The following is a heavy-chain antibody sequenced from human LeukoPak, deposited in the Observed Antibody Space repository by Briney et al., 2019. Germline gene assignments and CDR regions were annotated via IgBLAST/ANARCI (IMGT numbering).Heavy chain of an antibody. Sequence: GGSLRLSCAASGFTFSSYAMSWVRQAPGKGLEWVSAISGSGGSTYYADSVKGRFTISRDNSKNTLYLQMNSLRAEDTAVYYCAKDRGHYDFWSGFGGYNWFDPWGQGTLVTVSS. CDR1: GFTFSSYA. CDR2: ISGSGGST. CDR3: AKDRGHYDFWSGFGGYNWFDP. D-gene: IGHD3-3*01. V-gene: IGHV3-23*01. J-gene: IGHJ5*02.